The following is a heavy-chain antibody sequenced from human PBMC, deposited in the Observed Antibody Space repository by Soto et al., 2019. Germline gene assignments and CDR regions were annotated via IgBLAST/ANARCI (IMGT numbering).Heavy chain of an antibody. CDR3: ARLCGWSVDY. CDR2: IYYSGST. CDR1: GGSISSYY. D-gene: IGHD6-19*01. V-gene: IGHV4-59*08. J-gene: IGHJ4*02. Sequence: QVQLQESGPGLVKPSETLSLTCTVSGGSISSYYWSWIRQPPGKGLEWIGYIYYSGSTNYNPSLKRRVTLSVDTSKNHFSLTLSSVTAADTAVYYCARLCGWSVDYWGQGTLVTVSS.